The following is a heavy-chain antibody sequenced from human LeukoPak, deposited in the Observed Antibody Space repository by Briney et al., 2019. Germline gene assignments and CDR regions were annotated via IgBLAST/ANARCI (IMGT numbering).Heavy chain of an antibody. CDR2: ISSSSSTI. CDR1: GFTFSSYS. J-gene: IGHJ3*02. CDR3: ARGPWDWYAFDI. V-gene: IGHV3-48*01. D-gene: IGHD1-26*01. Sequence: GGSLRLSCAASGFTFSSYSVNWVRQAPGKGLEWVSYISSSSSTIYYADSVKGRFTISRDNAKNSLYLQMNSLRAEDTAVYYCARGPWDWYAFDIWGQGTMVTVSS.